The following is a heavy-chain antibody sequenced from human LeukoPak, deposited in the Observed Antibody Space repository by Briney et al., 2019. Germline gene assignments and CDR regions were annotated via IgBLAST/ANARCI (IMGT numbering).Heavy chain of an antibody. V-gene: IGHV1-18*01. CDR2: ISAYKGNT. CDR3: ARVGNYNGDYVVLDAFDI. D-gene: IGHD4-17*01. J-gene: IGHJ3*02. Sequence: ASVKVSCKASGYTFTSYGISWVRQAPGQGLEWMGWISAYKGNTNYAQKLQGRVTMTTDTSTSTAYMELRSLRSDDTAVYYCARVGNYNGDYVVLDAFDIWGQGTMVTVSS. CDR1: GYTFTSYG.